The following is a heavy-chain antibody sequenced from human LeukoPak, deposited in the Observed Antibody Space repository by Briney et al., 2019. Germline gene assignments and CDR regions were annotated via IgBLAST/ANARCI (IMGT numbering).Heavy chain of an antibody. D-gene: IGHD3-22*01. CDR3: ARPPPYYYDSSGYPFDY. CDR2: INPNSGGT. CDR1: GYTFTGYY. Sequence: ASVKVSCKASGYTFTGYYIHRVRQAPGQGLEWMRWINPNSGGTNYAQKFQGRVTMTRDTSISTAYMELSRLRSDDTAVYYCARPPPYYYDSSGYPFDYWGQGTLVTVSS. V-gene: IGHV1-2*02. J-gene: IGHJ4*02.